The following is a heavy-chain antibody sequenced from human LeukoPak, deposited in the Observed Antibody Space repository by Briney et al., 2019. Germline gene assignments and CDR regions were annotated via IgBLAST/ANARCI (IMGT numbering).Heavy chain of an antibody. CDR2: IYSGGST. CDR1: GCTVSSNY. Sequence: WGSLRLSCAASGCTVSSNYMSWIRQAPGKGLEWVSSIYSGGSTNYAASVKGRFTISRDKSKNLFSLKLSSVTAADTAVYYCARDRSGYGALSYYGMDVWGQGTTVIVSS. V-gene: IGHV3-66*01. CDR3: ARDRSGYGALSYYGMDV. D-gene: IGHD5-12*01. J-gene: IGHJ6*02.